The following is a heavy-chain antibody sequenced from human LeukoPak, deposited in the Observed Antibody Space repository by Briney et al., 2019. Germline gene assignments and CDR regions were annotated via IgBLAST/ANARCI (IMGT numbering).Heavy chain of an antibody. V-gene: IGHV3-21*01. Sequence: GGSLRLFCAASGFTFSSYSMNWLRQAPGKGLEWVSYISSSSSYIYYADSVKGRFTISRDNDKNSLYLQMNSLRAEDTAVYYCARDREGYCSSTSCFTWGQGTLVTVSS. CDR2: ISSSSSYI. CDR3: ARDREGYCSSTSCFT. CDR1: GFTFSSYS. D-gene: IGHD2-2*02. J-gene: IGHJ4*02.